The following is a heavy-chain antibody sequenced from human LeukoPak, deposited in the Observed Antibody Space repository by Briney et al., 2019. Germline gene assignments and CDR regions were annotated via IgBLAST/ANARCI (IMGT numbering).Heavy chain of an antibody. D-gene: IGHD2-15*01. CDR3: ARHRIVVVTENWFDP. CDR2: IYYSGST. Sequence: SETLSLTCTVSGGSISSSSYYWGWIRQPPGKGLEWIGSIYYSGSTYCNPSLESRLTISVDTSKNQISLKLSSVTAADTAVYYCARHRIVVVTENWFDPWGQGTLVTVSS. J-gene: IGHJ5*02. CDR1: GGSISSSSYY. V-gene: IGHV4-39*01.